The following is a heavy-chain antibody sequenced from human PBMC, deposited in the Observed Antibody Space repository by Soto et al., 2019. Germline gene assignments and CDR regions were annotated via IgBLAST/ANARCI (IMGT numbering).Heavy chain of an antibody. CDR2: ISPSSAYI. CDR1: GLNFEKCS. J-gene: IGHJ4*02. D-gene: IGHD2-15*01. CDR3: ATDTGDIEVVPATT. Sequence: LRLSCAASGLNFEKCSMNWVRQPPGKGPEWLASISPSSAYIRYADSVKGRFTISRDNARNSLSLQMMNLRADDTAIYYCATDTGDIEVVPATTWGQGTLVTVSS. V-gene: IGHV3-21*04.